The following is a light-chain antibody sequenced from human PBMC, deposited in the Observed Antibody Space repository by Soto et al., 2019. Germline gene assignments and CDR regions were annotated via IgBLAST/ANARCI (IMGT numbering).Light chain of an antibody. CDR3: QQRHNWPIT. J-gene: IGKJ5*01. CDR1: QSVSSY. CDR2: GAS. V-gene: IGKV3-11*01. Sequence: MVLTQSPATLSLSPGERATLSCRASQSVSSYLAWYQQKPGQAPRLLIYGASNRATGIPARFSGSGSGTDFTLTISGLEPADLGVYYCQQRHNWPITFGQGTRLEIK.